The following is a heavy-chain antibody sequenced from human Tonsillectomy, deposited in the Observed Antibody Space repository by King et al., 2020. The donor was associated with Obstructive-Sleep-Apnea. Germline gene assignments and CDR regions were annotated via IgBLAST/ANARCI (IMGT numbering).Heavy chain of an antibody. J-gene: IGHJ4*02. D-gene: IGHD3-10*01. CDR3: AKSNWFGELEV. Sequence: VQLVESGGGLVQPGGSLRLSCAASGFTFSSYAISWVRQAPGKGLGLVSAISGSGGSTYYADSVKGRFTISRDNSKNTLYLQMNSLRAEDTAVYHCAKSNWFGELEVWGQGTLVTVSS. V-gene: IGHV3-23*04. CDR1: GFTFSSYA. CDR2: ISGSGGST.